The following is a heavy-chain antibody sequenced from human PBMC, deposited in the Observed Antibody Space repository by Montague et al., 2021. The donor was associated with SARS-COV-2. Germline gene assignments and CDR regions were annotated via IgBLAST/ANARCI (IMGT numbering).Heavy chain of an antibody. CDR1: GFTFSSYW. Sequence: SLSLSCAASGFTFSSYWMSWVRQAPGRGLEWVANIKQDGSEKYYVDSVKGRFTISRDNAKNSPYLQMNSLRAEDTAVYYCARMGSSWYVRYYYYYGMDVWGQGTTVTVSS. V-gene: IGHV3-7*01. J-gene: IGHJ6*02. CDR2: IKQDGSEK. CDR3: ARMGSSWYVRYYYYYGMDV. D-gene: IGHD6-13*01.